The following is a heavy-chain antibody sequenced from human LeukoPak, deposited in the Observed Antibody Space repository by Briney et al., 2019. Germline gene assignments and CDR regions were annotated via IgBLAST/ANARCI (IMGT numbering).Heavy chain of an antibody. J-gene: IGHJ5*02. Sequence: ASVKVSCKASGYTFTGFHMHWVRQAPGQGLEWMGWINPNSGGTDYAQKFQGRVTMTRDTSISTVYMELSRLRSDDTAVYYCARDRLRLGYERTNWFDPWGQGTLVTVSS. V-gene: IGHV1-2*02. CDR1: GYTFTGFH. CDR2: INPNSGGT. CDR3: ARDRLRLGYERTNWFDP. D-gene: IGHD2-15*01.